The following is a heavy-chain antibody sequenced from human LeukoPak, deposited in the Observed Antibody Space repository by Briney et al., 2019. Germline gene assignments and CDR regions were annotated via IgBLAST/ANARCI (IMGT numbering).Heavy chain of an antibody. CDR3: ARGSMVGATRNYFDY. Sequence: HGESLKISCKGSGYSFTSYWIGWVRQMPGKGLEWMGIIYPGDSDTRYSPSFQGQVTISADKSISTAYLQWSSLKASDTAMYYCARGSMVGATRNYFDYWGQGTLVTVSS. J-gene: IGHJ4*02. CDR2: IYPGDSDT. V-gene: IGHV5-51*01. D-gene: IGHD1-26*01. CDR1: GYSFTSYW.